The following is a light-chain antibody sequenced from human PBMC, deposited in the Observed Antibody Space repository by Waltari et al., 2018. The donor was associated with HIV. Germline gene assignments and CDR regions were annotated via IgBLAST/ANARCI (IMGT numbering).Light chain of an antibody. Sequence: DIQMTQSPSSMSASVGDRVAITCRASQSVARYLNWYQQKPGKAPKLLIYTASSLQSGVPSRFSGSGFGTDFTLTISSLQPEDFATYYCQQSYSTLQLRFGGGTKVEIK. J-gene: IGKJ4*01. CDR2: TAS. CDR1: QSVARY. V-gene: IGKV1-39*01. CDR3: QQSYSTLQLR.